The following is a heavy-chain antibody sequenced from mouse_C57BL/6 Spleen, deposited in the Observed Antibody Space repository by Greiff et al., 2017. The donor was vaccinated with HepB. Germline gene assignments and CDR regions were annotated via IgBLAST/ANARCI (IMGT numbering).Heavy chain of an antibody. CDR3: TTFTGVATDY. J-gene: IGHJ4*01. D-gene: IGHD5-1*01. V-gene: IGHV14-4*01. CDR2: IDPENGDT. Sequence: EVQLKESGAELVRPGASVKLSCTASGFNIKDDYMHWVKQRPEQGLEWIGWIDPENGDTEYASKFQGKATITADTSSNTAYLQLSSLTSEDTAVYYCTTFTGVATDYWGQGTSVTVSS. CDR1: GFNIKDDY.